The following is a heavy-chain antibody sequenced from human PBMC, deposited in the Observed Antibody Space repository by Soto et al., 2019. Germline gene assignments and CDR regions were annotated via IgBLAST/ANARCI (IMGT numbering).Heavy chain of an antibody. CDR2: YHSGGRP. V-gene: IGHV4-30-4*01. J-gene: IGHJ6*02. CDR3: VRSRQMESGNDYGLDV. CDR1: GVSLNTADTW. Sequence: QVQLQESGSGLVKPSQSLSLTCTVSGVSLNTADTWWSWIRQSPGKGLEFLGYYHSGGRPYYDASFRSRVIISADTSNRQFSLKLSSVTVADTAVYFCVRSRQMESGNDYGLDVWGQGTTVTVSS. D-gene: IGHD1-1*01.